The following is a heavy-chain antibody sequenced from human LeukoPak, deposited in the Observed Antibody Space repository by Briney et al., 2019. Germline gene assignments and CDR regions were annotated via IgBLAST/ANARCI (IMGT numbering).Heavy chain of an antibody. J-gene: IGHJ4*02. D-gene: IGHD6-19*01. V-gene: IGHV3-21*01. CDR1: GFTFSRAT. Sequence: GGSLRLSCVVSGFTFSRATMNWVRQAPGKGLEWVSSISSTSTYINYADSVKGRFTISRDNAENSLYLQMNSLRAEDTAVYYCAKEDSNGWYFFDYWGQGTLVTVSS. CDR2: ISSTSTYI. CDR3: AKEDSNGWYFFDY.